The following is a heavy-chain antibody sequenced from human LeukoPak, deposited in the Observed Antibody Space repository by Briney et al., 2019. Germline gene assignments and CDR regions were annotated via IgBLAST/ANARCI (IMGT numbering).Heavy chain of an antibody. V-gene: IGHV4-39*01. CDR2: IYYSGST. D-gene: IGHD3-22*01. CDR3: ARSGTGLLRYYFDY. CDR1: GGSISSSGYS. Sequence: PSETLSLTCTVSGGSISSSGYSWGWIRQPPGKGLEWIGTIYYSGSTYYNPSLKSRLTISVDTSKNQSSLRLTSVTAADTAVYYCARSGTGLLRYYFDYWGQGTLITVSS. J-gene: IGHJ4*02.